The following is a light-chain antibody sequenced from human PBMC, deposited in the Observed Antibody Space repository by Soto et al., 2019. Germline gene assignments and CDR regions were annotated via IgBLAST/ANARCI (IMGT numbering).Light chain of an antibody. Sequence: EIVMTQSPATLSVSPGERVTLSCRARQSVGSNLAWYQQKPGQAPRLLIYSASYRATGIPARFSGSGSGTDFTLTISSLEPEDFAVYYCQQRSNWPITFGQGTRLEIK. CDR1: QSVGSN. CDR2: SAS. V-gene: IGKV3-11*01. J-gene: IGKJ5*01. CDR3: QQRSNWPIT.